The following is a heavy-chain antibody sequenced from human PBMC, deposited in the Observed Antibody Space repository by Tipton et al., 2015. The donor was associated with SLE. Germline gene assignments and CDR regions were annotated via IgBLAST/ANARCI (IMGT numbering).Heavy chain of an antibody. CDR3: AKDGRANYDAFDM. J-gene: IGHJ3*02. D-gene: IGHD1-7*01. CDR2: IRYDGSNK. CDR1: GFTFRSYG. Sequence: SLRLSCAASGFTFRSYGMHWVRQAPGKGLEWVAFIRYDGSNKYYADSVKGRFTISGDNSKNTLYLQMISLRAEDTAVYYCAKDGRANYDAFDMWGQGTMVTVSS. V-gene: IGHV3-30*02.